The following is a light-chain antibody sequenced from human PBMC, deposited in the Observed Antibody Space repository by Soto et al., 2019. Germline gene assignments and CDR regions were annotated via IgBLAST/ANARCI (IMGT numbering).Light chain of an antibody. Sequence: DIQMTQSPSSLSASVGDRVTITCRASQSISSHLNWYQQKPGKAPKLLIFAASSLQSGVPSRFSGSGSGTDFTLTITSLQPEDFATYYCQQSHSFPLTFGGGTKVDI. CDR3: QQSHSFPLT. CDR2: AAS. V-gene: IGKV1-39*01. CDR1: QSISSH. J-gene: IGKJ4*01.